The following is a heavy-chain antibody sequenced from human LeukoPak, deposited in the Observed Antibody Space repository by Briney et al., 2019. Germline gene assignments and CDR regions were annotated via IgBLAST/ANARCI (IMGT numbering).Heavy chain of an antibody. CDR1: GYTFTSYY. D-gene: IGHD3-9*01. CDR3: ARGESNYDILTGYLDY. Sequence: GASVKVSCKASGYTFTSYYMHWVRQAPGQGLEWMGIINPSGGSTSYAQEFQGRVTMTRDTSTSTVYMELSSLRSEDTAVYYCARGESNYDILTGYLDYWGQGTLVTVSS. V-gene: IGHV1-46*03. J-gene: IGHJ4*02. CDR2: INPSGGST.